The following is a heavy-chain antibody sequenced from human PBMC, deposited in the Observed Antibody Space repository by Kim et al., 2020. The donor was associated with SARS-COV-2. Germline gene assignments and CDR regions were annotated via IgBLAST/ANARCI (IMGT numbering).Heavy chain of an antibody. D-gene: IGHD3-22*01. J-gene: IGHJ4*02. CDR3: ARAVYDSSGYYYGY. V-gene: IGHV4-59*01. CDR2: IYYSGST. CDR1: GGSISSYY. Sequence: SETLSLTCTVSGGSISSYYWSWIRQPPGKGLEWIGYIYYSGSTNYNPSLKSRVTISVDTSKNQFSLKLSSVTAADTAVYYCARAVYDSSGYYYGYWGQGTLVIVSS.